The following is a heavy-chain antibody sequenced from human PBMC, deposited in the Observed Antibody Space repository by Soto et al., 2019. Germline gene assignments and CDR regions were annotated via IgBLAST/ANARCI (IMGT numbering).Heavy chain of an antibody. D-gene: IGHD6-6*01. Sequence: SETLSLTCSVSGGSITNGGHYWGWIRQRPGKGLEWIGIIYYSGSTSYHPSLKSRATISLDRSKNQFSLKLNSVTAADSAVYYCTGHYSSSWVYNHWGQGTSVTVSS. V-gene: IGHV4-31*03. CDR1: GGSITNGGHY. CDR3: TGHYSSSWVYNH. J-gene: IGHJ4*02. CDR2: IYYSGST.